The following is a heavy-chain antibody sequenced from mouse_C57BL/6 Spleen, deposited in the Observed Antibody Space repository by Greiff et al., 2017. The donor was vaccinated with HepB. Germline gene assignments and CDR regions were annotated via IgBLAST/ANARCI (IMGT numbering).Heavy chain of an antibody. CDR2: IYPGDGDT. D-gene: IGHD1-1*01. V-gene: IGHV1-82*01. J-gene: IGHJ2*01. CDR1: GYAFSSSW. CDR3: ARDYYGSSPYYFDY. Sequence: VKLLESGPELVKPGASVKISCKASGYAFSSSWMNWVKQRPGKGLEWIGRIYPGDGDTNYNGKFKGKATLTADKSSSTAYMQLSSLTSEDSAVYFCARDYYGSSPYYFDYWGQGTTLTVSS.